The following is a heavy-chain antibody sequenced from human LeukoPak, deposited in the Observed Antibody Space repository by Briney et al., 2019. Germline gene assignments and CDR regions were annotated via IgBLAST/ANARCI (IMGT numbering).Heavy chain of an antibody. CDR2: ISGSGGST. CDR3: AKDGGYYDSSGYYYFRFYFDY. CDR1: GFTFSSYS. V-gene: IGHV3-23*01. Sequence: GGSLRLSCAASGFTFSSYSMNWVRQAAGKGLEWVSAISGSGGSTYYADSVKGRFTIFRDNSKNTLYLQMYSLRAEDSAVYYCAKDGGYYDSSGYYYFRFYFDYWGQGTLVTVSS. D-gene: IGHD3-22*01. J-gene: IGHJ4*02.